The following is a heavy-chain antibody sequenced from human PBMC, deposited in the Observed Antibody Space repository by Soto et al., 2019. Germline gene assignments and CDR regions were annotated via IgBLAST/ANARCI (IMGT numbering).Heavy chain of an antibody. D-gene: IGHD6-19*01. CDR3: AKDRQQWLGSPLDY. J-gene: IGHJ4*02. CDR2: ISYDGSNK. CDR1: GFTFSSYG. Sequence: PGGSLRLSCAASGFTFSSYGMHWVRQAPGKGLEWVAVISYDGSNKYYADSVKGRFTISRDNSKNTLYLQMNSLRAEDTAVYYCAKDRQQWLGSPLDYWGQGTLVTVSS. V-gene: IGHV3-30*18.